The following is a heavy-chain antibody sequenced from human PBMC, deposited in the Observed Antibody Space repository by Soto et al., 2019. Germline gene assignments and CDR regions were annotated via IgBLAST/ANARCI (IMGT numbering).Heavy chain of an antibody. J-gene: IGHJ4*02. CDR1: GASVSSGDYY. D-gene: IGHD4-17*01. Sequence: SETLSLTCTVSGASVSSGDYYWSSIRQSPGKGLEWIGYIYYSGDSYYNPSLKGQLTIPIDTSKNKFSLILNSVTVADTAIYYCVGTGTTDDYWGRGTLVTVSS. V-gene: IGHV4-30-4*08. CDR3: VGTGTTDDY. CDR2: IYYSGDS.